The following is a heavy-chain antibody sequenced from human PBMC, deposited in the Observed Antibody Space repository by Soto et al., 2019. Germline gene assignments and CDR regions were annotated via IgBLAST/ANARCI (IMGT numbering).Heavy chain of an antibody. V-gene: IGHV1-24*01. Sequence: GASVKVSCKVSGYTLTELSMHWVRRAPGKGREWMGGFDPEDGETIYAQKFQGRVTMTEDTSTDTAYMELSSLRSEDTAVYYCATDPPLCSSTSCPPFDPWGQGTLVTVSS. D-gene: IGHD2-2*01. CDR1: GYTLTELS. J-gene: IGHJ5*02. CDR2: FDPEDGET. CDR3: ATDPPLCSSTSCPPFDP.